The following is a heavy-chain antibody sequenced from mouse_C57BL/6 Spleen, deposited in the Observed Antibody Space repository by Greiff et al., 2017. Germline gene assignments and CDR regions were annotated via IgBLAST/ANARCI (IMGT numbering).Heavy chain of an antibody. CDR2: INPYNGGT. V-gene: IGHV1-19*01. CDR1: GYTFTDYY. CDR3: ARITTEVLYYAMDY. Sequence: EVKLMESGPVLVKPGASVKMSCKASGYTFTDYYMNWVKQSHGKSLEWIGVINPYNGGTSYNQKFKGKATLTVDKSSSTAYMELNSLTSEDSAVYYCARITTEVLYYAMDYWGQGTSVTVSS. D-gene: IGHD1-1*01. J-gene: IGHJ4*01.